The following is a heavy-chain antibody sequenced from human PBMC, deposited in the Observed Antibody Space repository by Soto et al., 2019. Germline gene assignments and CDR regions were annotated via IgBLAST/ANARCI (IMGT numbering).Heavy chain of an antibody. Sequence: WGSLRLSCAASGFTFNSYAMSWVRQAPGKGLEWVSAISGSGGSTYYADSVKGRFTISRDNSKNTLYLQMNSLRAEDTAVYYCAKAPPITMIVVGTDWGQGTLVTVSS. CDR1: GFTFNSYA. J-gene: IGHJ4*02. CDR2: ISGSGGST. V-gene: IGHV3-23*01. D-gene: IGHD3-22*01. CDR3: AKAPPITMIVVGTD.